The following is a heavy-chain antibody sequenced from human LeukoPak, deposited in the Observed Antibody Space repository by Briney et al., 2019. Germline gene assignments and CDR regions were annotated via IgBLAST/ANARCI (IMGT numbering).Heavy chain of an antibody. J-gene: IGHJ4*02. CDR2: IKSAGSRT. Sequence: TGGSLRLSCAASGFTFSSYWMHWVRQAPGKGLVWVSHIKSAGSRTNYADSVKGRFTISRDNAKNTVYLQMNSLRVEDTAVYYCGRGLRPVDYWGQGTLVTVSS. CDR1: GFTFSSYW. V-gene: IGHV3-74*01. CDR3: GRGLRPVDY.